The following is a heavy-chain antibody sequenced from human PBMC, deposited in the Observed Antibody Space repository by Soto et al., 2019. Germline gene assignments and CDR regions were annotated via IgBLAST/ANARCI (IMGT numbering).Heavy chain of an antibody. V-gene: IGHV3-48*01. D-gene: IGHD3-22*01. J-gene: IGHJ4*02. Sequence: LRLSCAASGFTFSSDSMNWVRQAPGKGLEWVSYISSSSSTIYYADSVKGRFTISRDNAKNSLYLQMNSLRAEDTAVYYCARDYYDSSGYYALFDYWGQGTLVTVSS. CDR1: GFTFSSDS. CDR3: ARDYYDSSGYYALFDY. CDR2: ISSSSSTI.